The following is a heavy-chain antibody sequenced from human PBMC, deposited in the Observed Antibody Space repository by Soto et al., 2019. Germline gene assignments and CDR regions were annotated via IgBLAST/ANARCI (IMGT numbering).Heavy chain of an antibody. CDR3: AATPTYYDILTGSRGAFDY. V-gene: IGHV1-58*01. CDR1: GFTFTSSA. CDR2: IVVGSGNT. D-gene: IGHD3-9*01. Sequence: SVKVSCKASGFTFTSSAVQWVRQARGQRLEWIGWIVVGSGNTNYAQKFQERVTITRDMSTSTAYMELSSLRSEDTAVYYCAATPTYYDILTGSRGAFDYWGQGTLVTVSS. J-gene: IGHJ4*02.